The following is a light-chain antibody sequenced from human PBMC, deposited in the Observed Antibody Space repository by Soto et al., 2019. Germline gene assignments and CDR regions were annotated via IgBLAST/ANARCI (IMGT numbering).Light chain of an antibody. CDR1: QSIVSW. J-gene: IGKJ1*01. CDR2: KAS. CDR3: QQYNDNSPWT. Sequence: DIQMTQSPSTLSASVGDRVTITCRASQSIVSWLAWYQQKPGKAPRLLIYKASSLERGVPSRFSGSGYETEFTLTISGLQPEDFATYYCQQYNDNSPWTVGQGTKVEIK. V-gene: IGKV1-5*03.